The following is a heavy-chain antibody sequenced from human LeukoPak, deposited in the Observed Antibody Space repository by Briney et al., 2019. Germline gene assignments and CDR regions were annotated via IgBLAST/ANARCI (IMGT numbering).Heavy chain of an antibody. J-gene: IGHJ5*01. CDR3: ARVRRQVGSRWFDS. D-gene: IGHD1-26*01. CDR2: MNTGGSA. Sequence: TGGSLRLSCAASGFSFSTYWMHWVRQAPGKGLEWVSVMNTGGSAYYADSVKGRFTISRDNSNNTLYLQMNSLRAEDTAVYYCARVRRQVGSRWFDSWGQGTLVTVSS. CDR1: GFSFSTYW. V-gene: IGHV3-53*01.